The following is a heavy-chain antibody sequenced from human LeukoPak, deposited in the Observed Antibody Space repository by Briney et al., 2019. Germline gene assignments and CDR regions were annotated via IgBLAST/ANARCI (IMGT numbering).Heavy chain of an antibody. J-gene: IGHJ3*02. CDR3: VRDHHRRLYDTQARDTFDI. CDR1: GFTFSSYE. Sequence: TGGSLRLSCAASGFTFSSYEMNWVRQAPGKGLEWVSYISSSSSPVYYADSVKGRFTISRDNAKNSLYLQMNSLRAEDTAVYYCVRDHHRRLYDTQARDTFDIWGQGTMVTVSS. V-gene: IGHV3-48*01. CDR2: ISSSSSPV. D-gene: IGHD3-22*01.